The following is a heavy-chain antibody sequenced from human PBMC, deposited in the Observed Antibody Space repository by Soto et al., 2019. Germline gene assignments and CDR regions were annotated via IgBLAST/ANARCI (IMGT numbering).Heavy chain of an antibody. D-gene: IGHD3-10*01. CDR3: ARGSGYFFGYGSGRPTDY. CDR2: INAGNGNT. J-gene: IGHJ4*02. CDR1: GYTFTSYA. Sequence: ASVKVSCKASGYTFTSYAMHWVRQAPGQRLEWMGWINAGNGNTKYSQKFQGRVTITRDTSASTAYMELSSLRSEDTAVYYCARGSGYFFGYGSGRPTDYWGQGTLVTVSS. V-gene: IGHV1-3*01.